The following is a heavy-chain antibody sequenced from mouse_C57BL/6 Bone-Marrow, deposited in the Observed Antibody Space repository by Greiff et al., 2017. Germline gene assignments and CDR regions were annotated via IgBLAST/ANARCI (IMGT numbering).Heavy chain of an antibody. CDR2: IDPSDSET. D-gene: IGHD1-1*01. CDR1: GYTFTSYW. CDR3: ARLTTVVATRYAMDY. J-gene: IGHJ4*01. Sequence: QVQLKQSGAELVRPGSSVKLSCKASGYTFTSYWMHWVKQRPIQGLEWIGNIDPSDSETHYNQKFKDKATLTVDKSSSTAYMQLSSLTSEDSAVYYCARLTTVVATRYAMDYWGQGTSVTVSS. V-gene: IGHV1-52*01.